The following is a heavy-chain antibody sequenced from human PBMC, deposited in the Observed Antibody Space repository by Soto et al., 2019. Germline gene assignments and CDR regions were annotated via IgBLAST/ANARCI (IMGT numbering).Heavy chain of an antibody. D-gene: IGHD2-2*01. CDR1: GYAFTSYY. CDR2: INPSGATT. Sequence: GASVKVSWKAAGYAFTSYYVHWVRQAPGQGLEWMGIINPSGATTTYAQNFQGRVAMTRDTSTSTVYMELSSLRSEDTAVYYCARRDCFSSSCYFKYWGQGTTVTVSS. V-gene: IGHV1-46*01. CDR3: ARRDCFSSSCYFKY. J-gene: IGHJ6*02.